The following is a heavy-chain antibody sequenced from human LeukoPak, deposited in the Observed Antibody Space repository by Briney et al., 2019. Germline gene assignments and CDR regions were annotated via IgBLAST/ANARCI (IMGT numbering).Heavy chain of an antibody. J-gene: IGHJ4*02. D-gene: IGHD5-24*01. Sequence: SETLSLTCTVSGGSISSSSYYWGWVRQPPGKGLEWIGSMYYSGSTYYHPSLKSRVTISVDTSKNQFSLKLSSVTAADTAVYYCARQPRDGYNPRPYYFDYWGQGTLVTVSS. CDR2: MYYSGST. V-gene: IGHV4-39*01. CDR1: GGSISSSSYY. CDR3: ARQPRDGYNPRPYYFDY.